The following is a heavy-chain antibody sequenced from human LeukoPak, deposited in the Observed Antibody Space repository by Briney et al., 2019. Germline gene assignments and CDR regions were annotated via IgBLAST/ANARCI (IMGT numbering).Heavy chain of an antibody. D-gene: IGHD6-6*01. J-gene: IGHJ4*02. CDR1: GFTFSSYA. CDR2: ISYDGSNK. Sequence: PGGSLRLSCAASGFTFSSYAMHWVRQAPGKGLEWVAVISYDGSNKYYADSVKGRFTISRDNSKNTLYLQMNSLRAEDTAVYYCARALYIAARPYYFDYWGQGTLVTVSS. V-gene: IGHV3-30*04. CDR3: ARALYIAARPYYFDY.